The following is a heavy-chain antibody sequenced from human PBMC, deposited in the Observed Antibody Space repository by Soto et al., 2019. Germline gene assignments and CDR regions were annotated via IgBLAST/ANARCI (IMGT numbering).Heavy chain of an antibody. J-gene: IGHJ4*02. CDR3: ARFYGDYVRYFDY. CDR1: GGSISSDGYY. Sequence: SETLSLTCTVSGGSISSDGYYWSWIRQHPGKGLEWIGYIYYSGSTYYNPSLKSRVTISVDTSKNQFSLKLSSVTAADTAVYYCARFYGDYVRYFDYWGQGTLVTVSS. D-gene: IGHD4-17*01. V-gene: IGHV4-31*02. CDR2: IYYSGST.